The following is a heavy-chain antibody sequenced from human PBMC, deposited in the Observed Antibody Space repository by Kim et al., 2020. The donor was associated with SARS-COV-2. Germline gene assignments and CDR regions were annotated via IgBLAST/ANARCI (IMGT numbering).Heavy chain of an antibody. CDR3: ARVQYYYGSGSYYRAGDY. CDR2: ISSSSSYI. Sequence: GGSLRLSCAASGLTFSSYSMNWVRQAPGKGLEWVSSISSSSSYIYYADSVKGRFTISRDNAKNSLYLQMNSLRAEDTAVYYCARVQYYYGSGSYYRAGDYWGQGTLVTVSS. D-gene: IGHD3-10*01. CDR1: GLTFSSYS. J-gene: IGHJ4*02. V-gene: IGHV3-21*01.